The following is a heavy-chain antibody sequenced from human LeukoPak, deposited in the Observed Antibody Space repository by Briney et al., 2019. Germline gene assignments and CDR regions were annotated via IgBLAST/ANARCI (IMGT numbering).Heavy chain of an antibody. CDR1: GGSISSSSYY. D-gene: IGHD5-18*01. Sequence: SETLSLTCTVSGGSISSSSYYWGWIRQPPGKGLEWIGSIYYSGSTYYNPSLKSRVTISVDTSKNQFSLKLSSVTAADTAVYYCARERVGGYNYWGQGTLVTVSS. CDR3: ARERVGGYNY. V-gene: IGHV4-39*07. J-gene: IGHJ4*02. CDR2: IYYSGST.